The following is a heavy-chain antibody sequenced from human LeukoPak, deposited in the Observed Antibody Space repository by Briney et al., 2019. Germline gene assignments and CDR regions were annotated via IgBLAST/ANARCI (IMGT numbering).Heavy chain of an antibody. Sequence: GSLRLSCAASGFIFSSNWMSWVRLAPGKGLEWVAVISYDGSNKYYADSVKGRFTISRDNSKNTLYLQMNSLRAEDTAVYYCARDYCSGGSCYSGFFDYWGQGTLVTVSS. CDR1: GFIFSSNW. D-gene: IGHD2-15*01. J-gene: IGHJ4*02. CDR2: ISYDGSNK. CDR3: ARDYCSGGSCYSGFFDY. V-gene: IGHV3-30-3*01.